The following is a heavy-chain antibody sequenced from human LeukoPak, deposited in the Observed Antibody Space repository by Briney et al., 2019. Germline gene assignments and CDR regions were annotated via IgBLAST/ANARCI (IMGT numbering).Heavy chain of an antibody. CDR2: IYTSGST. CDR1: GGSISSYY. J-gene: IGHJ5*02. CDR3: ARYIAAAGSNWFDP. V-gene: IGHV4-4*07. D-gene: IGHD6-13*01. Sequence: SETLSLTCTVSGGSISSYYWSWIRQPAGKGLEWIGRIYTSGSTNYNPSLKSRVTMSLDTSKNQFSLKLSSVTAADTAVYYCARYIAAAGSNWFDPWGQGTLVTVSS.